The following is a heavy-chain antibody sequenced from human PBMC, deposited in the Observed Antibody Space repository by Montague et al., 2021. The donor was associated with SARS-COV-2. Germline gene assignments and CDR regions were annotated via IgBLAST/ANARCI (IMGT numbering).Heavy chain of an antibody. D-gene: IGHD2-2*01. Sequence: TLSLTCTLSGDSISRNNLYWTWIRQPAGKGLEWIGRISTTGSPXYNPSLKSRVTLSLDTSKNQFSLSLSSVTAADTAMYYCTIEGHITTICSGCPRNWFDPWGQGTLVTVSS. CDR2: ISTTGSP. V-gene: IGHV4-61*02. J-gene: IGHJ5*02. CDR3: TIEGHITTICSGCPRNWFDP. CDR1: GDSISRNNLY.